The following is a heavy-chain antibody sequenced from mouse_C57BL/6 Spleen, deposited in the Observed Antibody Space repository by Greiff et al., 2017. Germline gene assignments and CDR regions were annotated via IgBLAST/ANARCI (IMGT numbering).Heavy chain of an antibody. J-gene: IGHJ1*03. D-gene: IGHD1-1*01. CDR1: GISITTGNYR. CDR3: ARERFSLGSLWGYFDV. CDR2: IYYSGTI. V-gene: IGHV3-5*01. Sequence: EVQGVESGPGLVKPSQTVFLTCTVTGISITTGNYRWSWIRQFPGNKLEWIGYIYYSGTITYNPSLTSRTTITSDTPKNQFFLEMNSLTAEDTATYYCARERFSLGSLWGYFDVWGTGTTVTVSS.